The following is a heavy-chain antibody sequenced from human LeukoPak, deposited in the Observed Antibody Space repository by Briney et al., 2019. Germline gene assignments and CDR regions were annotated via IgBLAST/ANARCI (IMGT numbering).Heavy chain of an antibody. D-gene: IGHD3-22*01. CDR2: IIPIFGTA. J-gene: IGHJ4*02. CDR1: GGTFSSYA. Sequence: GSSVKVSCKASGGTFSSYAISWVRQAPGQGLEWMGGIIPIFGTANYAQKFQGRVTITADESTSTAYMELSSLRPEDTAVYYCARNYDSSGYLFDYWGQGTLVTVSS. CDR3: ARNYDSSGYLFDY. V-gene: IGHV1-69*01.